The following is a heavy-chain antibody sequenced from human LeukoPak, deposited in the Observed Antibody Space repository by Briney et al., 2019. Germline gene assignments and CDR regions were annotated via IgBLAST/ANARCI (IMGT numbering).Heavy chain of an antibody. CDR2: IYYSGNT. D-gene: IGHD3-22*01. Sequence: SETLSLTCTVSGGSMSSYYWSWIRQPPGKGLEWIGHIYYSGNTNYNPSLKSRVTISVDTSKNQFSLKLSSVTAADTAVYYCARGQYYDSSGYPLVGVWGQGTLVTVSS. J-gene: IGHJ4*02. V-gene: IGHV4-59*01. CDR1: GGSMSSYY. CDR3: ARGQYYDSSGYPLVGV.